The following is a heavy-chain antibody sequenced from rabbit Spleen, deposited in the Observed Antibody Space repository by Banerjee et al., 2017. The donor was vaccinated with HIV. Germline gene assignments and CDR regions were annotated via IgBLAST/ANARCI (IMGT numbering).Heavy chain of an antibody. J-gene: IGHJ3*01. CDR1: GFSFSSSYY. CDR2: IDTGSSGNT. V-gene: IGHV1S40*01. Sequence: QSLEESGGDLVKPGASLTLTCTASGFSFSSSYYMCWVRQAPGKGLEWIGCIDTGSSGNTYYASWAKGRFTISKTSSTVDLKMTSLTAADTATYFCARRDSNGWDKGLDLWGPGTLVTVS. D-gene: IGHD4-1*01. CDR3: ARRDSNGWDKGLDL.